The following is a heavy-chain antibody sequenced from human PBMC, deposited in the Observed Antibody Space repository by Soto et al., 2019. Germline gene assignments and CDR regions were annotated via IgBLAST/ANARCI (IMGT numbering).Heavy chain of an antibody. Sequence: PGGSLRLSCAASGFTFSSYSMNWVRQAPGKGLEWISYITSGSSAIRYADSVQGRFTISRDNAKNSLYLQMNSLKDEDTAVYYCVRDLNWGFDYWGQGTLATVSS. V-gene: IGHV3-48*02. D-gene: IGHD7-27*01. CDR1: GFTFSSYS. CDR3: VRDLNWGFDY. J-gene: IGHJ4*02. CDR2: ITSGSSAI.